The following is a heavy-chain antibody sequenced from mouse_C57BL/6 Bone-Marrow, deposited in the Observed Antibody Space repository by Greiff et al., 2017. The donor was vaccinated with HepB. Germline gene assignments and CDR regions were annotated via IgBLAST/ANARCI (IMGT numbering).Heavy chain of an antibody. V-gene: IGHV14-1*01. CDR2: IDPEDGDT. CDR3: TFYYYGSSYLYYFDY. Sequence: EVQLQESGAELVRPGASVKLSCTASGFNIKDYYMHWVKQRPEQGLEWIGRIDPEDGDTEYAPKFQGKATMTADTSSNTAYLQLSSLTSEDTAVYYCTFYYYGSSYLYYFDYWGQGTTLTVSS. CDR1: GFNIKDYY. J-gene: IGHJ2*01. D-gene: IGHD1-1*01.